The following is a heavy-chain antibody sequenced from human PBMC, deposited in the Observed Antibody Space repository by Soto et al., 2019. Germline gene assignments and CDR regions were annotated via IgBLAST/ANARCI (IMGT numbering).Heavy chain of an antibody. CDR2: ISGSGGST. CDR1: GFTFSSYA. D-gene: IGHD2-15*01. J-gene: IGHJ5*02. CDR3: AKEPAIVVVVAATSNWFDP. Sequence: EVPLLESGGGLVQPGGSLRLSCAASGFTFSSYAMSWVRQAPGKGLEWVSAISGSGGSTYYADSVKGRFTISRDNSKNTLYLQMNSLRAEDTAVYYCAKEPAIVVVVAATSNWFDPWGQGTLVTVSS. V-gene: IGHV3-23*01.